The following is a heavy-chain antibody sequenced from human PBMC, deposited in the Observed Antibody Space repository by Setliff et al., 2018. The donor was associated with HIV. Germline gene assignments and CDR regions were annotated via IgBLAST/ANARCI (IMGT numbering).Heavy chain of an antibody. D-gene: IGHD3-10*02. Sequence: SETLSLTCAVYGGSFSDDYWSWIRQPPGRGMEWIGEINHAGRTNYNPSLKSRVIMAVDAPKSQISLNLTSVTAADTAVYYCARCSGRFGAVTWFDPWGHGMLVTVSS. J-gene: IGHJ5*02. CDR1: GGSFSDDY. V-gene: IGHV4-34*01. CDR2: INHAGRT. CDR3: ARCSGRFGAVTWFDP.